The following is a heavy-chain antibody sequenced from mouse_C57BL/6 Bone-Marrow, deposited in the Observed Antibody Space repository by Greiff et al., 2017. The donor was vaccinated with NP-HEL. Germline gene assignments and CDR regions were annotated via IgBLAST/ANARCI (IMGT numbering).Heavy chain of an antibody. CDR2: YYPGSGSI. CDR3: ARHGLLRFYYAMDY. D-gene: IGHD1-1*01. V-gene: IGHV1-62-2*01. CDR1: GYTFTEYT. Sequence: QVQLQPSGAELVKPGASVTLSCKASGYTFTEYTIPCVKQRSGQGLVWMGWYYPGSGSIKYNEKFKDKATLTADKSSSTVYMELSRLTSEDSAVYFCARHGLLRFYYAMDYWGQGTSVTVSS. J-gene: IGHJ4*01.